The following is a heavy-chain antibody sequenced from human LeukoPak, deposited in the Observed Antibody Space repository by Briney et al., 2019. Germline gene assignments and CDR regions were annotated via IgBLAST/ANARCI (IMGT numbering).Heavy chain of an antibody. J-gene: IGHJ6*03. CDR1: GFTFSSYE. CDR2: ISSSGSTI. Sequence: HTGGSLRLSCAASGFTFSSYEMNWVRQAPGKGLQWVSYISSSGSTIYHADSVKGRCTISRDNAKNSLHLQMNSLRAGYTAVYYCARDLPYYYYMDVWGKGTTVTVSS. CDR3: ARDLPYYYYMDV. V-gene: IGHV3-48*03.